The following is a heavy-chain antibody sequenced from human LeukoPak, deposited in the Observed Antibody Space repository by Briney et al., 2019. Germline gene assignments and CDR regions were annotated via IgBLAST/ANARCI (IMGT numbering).Heavy chain of an antibody. J-gene: IGHJ4*02. CDR2: IYYSGST. D-gene: IGHD2-15*01. CDR3: ATRVVVAATGHY. V-gene: IGHV4-59*08. CDR1: GGSISCYY. Sequence: SETLSLTCTVSGGSISCYYWSWIRQPPGKGLEWIGYIYYSGSTNYNPSLKSRVTISVDTSKNQFSLKLSSVTAADTAVYYCATRVVVAATGHYWGQGTLVTVSS.